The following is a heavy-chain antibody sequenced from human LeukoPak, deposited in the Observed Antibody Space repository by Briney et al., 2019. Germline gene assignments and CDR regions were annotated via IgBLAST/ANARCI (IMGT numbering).Heavy chain of an antibody. D-gene: IGHD3-10*01. V-gene: IGHV1-18*01. CDR3: ARDRGITMVRGVPQPFD. Sequence: ASVKVSCKASGYTFTSYAMHWVRQAPGQGLEWMGRISAYNGNTNYAQKLQGRVTMTTDTSTSTAYMELRSLRSDDTAVYYCARDRGITMVRGVPQPFDWGQGTLVTVSS. J-gene: IGHJ4*02. CDR1: GYTFTSYA. CDR2: ISAYNGNT.